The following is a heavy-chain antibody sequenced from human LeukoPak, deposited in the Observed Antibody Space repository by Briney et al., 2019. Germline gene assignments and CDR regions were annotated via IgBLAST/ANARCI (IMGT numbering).Heavy chain of an antibody. CDR1: GGSISNYY. Sequence: SETLSLTCTVSGGSISNYYWSWIRQPTGKGLEGMGYIYTSETTNYTTYNPSLKSRVTISVDTSKNQFSLRLNSVTAADTAVYYCGRQGRYNSGPPGWGQGTLVTVSS. V-gene: IGHV4-59*08. D-gene: IGHD6-19*01. CDR3: GRQGRYNSGPPG. CDR2: IYTSETT. J-gene: IGHJ4*02.